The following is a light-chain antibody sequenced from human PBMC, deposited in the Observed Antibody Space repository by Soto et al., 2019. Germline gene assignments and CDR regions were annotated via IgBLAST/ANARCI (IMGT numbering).Light chain of an antibody. CDR1: NIGSKS. CDR2: YDS. CDR3: QVWDSSSDHPDWE. J-gene: IGLJ3*02. Sequence: SYELTQPPSVSVAPGKTARITCGGNNIGSKSVHWYQQKPGQAPVLVIYYDSDRPSGIPERFSGSNSGNTATLTISRVEAGDEADYYCQVWDSSSDHPDWEFGGGTKLTVL. V-gene: IGLV3-21*04.